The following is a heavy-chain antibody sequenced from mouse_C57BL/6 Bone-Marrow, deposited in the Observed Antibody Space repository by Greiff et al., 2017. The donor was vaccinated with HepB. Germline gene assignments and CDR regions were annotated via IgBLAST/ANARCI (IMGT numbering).Heavy chain of an antibody. J-gene: IGHJ1*03. CDR2: IRSGGDYI. CDR3: TRDRPYYYGSSWYFDV. V-gene: IGHV5-9-1*02. CDR1: GFTFSSYA. D-gene: IGHD1-1*01. Sequence: EVKLMESGEGLVKPGGSLKLSCAASGFTFSSYAMSWVRQTPEKRLEWVAYIRSGGDYIYYADTVKGRFTISRDNARNTLYLQMSSLKSENTTMYYCTRDRPYYYGSSWYFDVWGTGTTVTVSS.